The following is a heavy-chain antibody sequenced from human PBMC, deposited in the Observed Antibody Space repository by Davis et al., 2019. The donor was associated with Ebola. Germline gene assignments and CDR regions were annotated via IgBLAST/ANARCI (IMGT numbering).Heavy chain of an antibody. CDR2: INSDGSST. J-gene: IGHJ4*02. V-gene: IGHV3-74*01. D-gene: IGHD3-10*01. CDR3: ARDKAAHNRMARYYFDY. Sequence: GESLKISCAASGFTFSSYWMHWVRQAPGKGLVWVSRINSDGSSTSYADSVKGRFTISRDNSKNTLYLQMNSLRAEDTAVYYCARDKAAHNRMARYYFDYWGQGTLVTVSS. CDR1: GFTFSSYW.